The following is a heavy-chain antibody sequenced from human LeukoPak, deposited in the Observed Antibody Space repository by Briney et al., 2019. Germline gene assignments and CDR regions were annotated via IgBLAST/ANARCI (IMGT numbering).Heavy chain of an antibody. D-gene: IGHD1-1*01. V-gene: IGHV4-59*04. CDR3: VRRGTTGTDFDY. J-gene: IGHJ4*02. CDR2: IDYSGST. CDR1: GGSISSYY. Sequence: SETLSLTCTVSGGSISSYYWSWIRQAPGKGLEWIGNIDYSGSTYNNLSLKSRVTISVDTSKNQVSLKLSSVTAADTAVYYCVRRGTTGTDFDYWGQGTLVTVSS.